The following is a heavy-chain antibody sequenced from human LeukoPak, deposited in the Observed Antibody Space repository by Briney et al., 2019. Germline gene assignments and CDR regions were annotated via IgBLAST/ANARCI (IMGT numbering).Heavy chain of an antibody. J-gene: IGHJ4*02. CDR3: AKDLNWNYFNGNDDY. CDR1: GFTFGSYV. Sequence: GGSLRLSCAASGFTFGSYVMSWVRQAPGKGLEWVSAISGSGGSTYYADSVKGRFTISRDNSKNTLYLQMNSLRAEDTAVYYCAKDLNWNYFNGNDDYWGQGTLVTVSS. D-gene: IGHD1-7*01. V-gene: IGHV3-23*01. CDR2: ISGSGGST.